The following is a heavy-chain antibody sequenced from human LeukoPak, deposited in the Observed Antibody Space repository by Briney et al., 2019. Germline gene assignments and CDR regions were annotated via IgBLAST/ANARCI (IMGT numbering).Heavy chain of an antibody. V-gene: IGHV4-30-4*01. CDR2: IYHSGTA. CDR3: ASAARYDMEWFGP. Sequence: SETLSLTCSVSGVSISSGDNYWTWIRQAPGKGLEWIGSIYHSGTAYYNPSLKSRLTMSVDTSKNQFSLKLTSVTAAETAVYYCASAARYDMEWFGPWGQGTLVTVSS. J-gene: IGHJ5*02. CDR1: GVSISSGDNY. D-gene: IGHD6-13*01.